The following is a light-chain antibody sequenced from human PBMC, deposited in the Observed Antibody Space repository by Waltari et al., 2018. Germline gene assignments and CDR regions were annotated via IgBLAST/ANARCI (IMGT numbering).Light chain of an antibody. CDR1: SSDIGTYHL. Sequence: QSALPQPPSASGSPGQSVTTSCTGTSSDIGTYHLVSWYQQGPGKAPKLIIYEVTKRPSGVPDRFSGSKSGNTASLTVSGLQADDEADYYCSSYAGSGNVVFGGGTKLTVL. J-gene: IGLJ3*02. CDR2: EVT. V-gene: IGLV2-8*01. CDR3: SSYAGSGNVV.